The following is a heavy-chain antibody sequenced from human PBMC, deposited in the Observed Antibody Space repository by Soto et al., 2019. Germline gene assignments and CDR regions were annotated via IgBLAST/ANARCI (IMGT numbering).Heavy chain of an antibody. D-gene: IGHD6-13*01. Sequence: GASVKVSCKASGYTFTGYAMHWVRQAPGQRLEWMGWINAGNGNTKYSQKFQGRVTITRDTSASTAYMELSSLRSEDTAVYYCARVGDHSSSLNYYYYGMDVWGQGTTVTVSS. V-gene: IGHV1-3*01. CDR1: GYTFTGYA. CDR2: INAGNGNT. CDR3: ARVGDHSSSLNYYYYGMDV. J-gene: IGHJ6*02.